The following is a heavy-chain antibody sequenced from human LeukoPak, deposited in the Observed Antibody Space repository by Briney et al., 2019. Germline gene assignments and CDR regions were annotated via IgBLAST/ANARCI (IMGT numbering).Heavy chain of an antibody. CDR2: ISDRGDST. CDR1: GFTFTAYA. V-gene: IGHV3-23*01. Sequence: GGSLRLSCAASGFTFTAYAMSWVRQAPGKGLEWVSTISDRGDSTYYADSVKGRFTISRDNSKDTVFLQLNSLRVEDTALYCCTKGTIELGVWGQGTTVTVSS. J-gene: IGHJ6*02. D-gene: IGHD4/OR15-4a*01. CDR3: TKGTIELGV.